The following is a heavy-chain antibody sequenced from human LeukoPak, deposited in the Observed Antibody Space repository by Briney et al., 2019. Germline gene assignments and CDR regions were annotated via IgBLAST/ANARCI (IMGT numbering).Heavy chain of an antibody. CDR2: IFYSGTT. CDR1: GGSVRGYY. CDR3: ARHDVVPVIRRGFDF. D-gene: IGHD2-21*02. V-gene: IGHV4-59*08. J-gene: IGHJ4*02. Sequence: SETLSLTCTVPGGSVRGYYWSWIRRPPGRGLEWIGYIFYSGTTLYSPPLKSRVTMSVDTSENQFSLKLSSVTAADTAVYYCARHDVVPVIRRGFDFWGQGILVTVSS.